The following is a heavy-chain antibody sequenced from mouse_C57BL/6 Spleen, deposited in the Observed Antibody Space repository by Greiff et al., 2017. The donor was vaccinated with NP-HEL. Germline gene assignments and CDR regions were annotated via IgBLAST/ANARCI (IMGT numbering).Heavy chain of an antibody. J-gene: IGHJ4*01. CDR2: INPGSGGT. D-gene: IGHD1-1*02. V-gene: IGHV1-54*01. Sequence: QVQLKESGAELVRPGTSVKVSCKASGYAFTNYLIEWVKQRPGQGLEWIGVINPGSGGTNYNEKFKGKATLTADKSSSTAYMQLSSLTSEDSAVYFCARSPYGHAMDYWGQGTSVTVSS. CDR1: GYAFTNYL. CDR3: ARSPYGHAMDY.